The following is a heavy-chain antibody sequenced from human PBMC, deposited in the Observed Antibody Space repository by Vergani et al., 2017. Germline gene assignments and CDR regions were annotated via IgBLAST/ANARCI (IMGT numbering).Heavy chain of an antibody. J-gene: IGHJ3*02. D-gene: IGHD1-1*01. CDR2: IYYSGST. V-gene: IGHV4-31*03. CDR3: ARLTTANAFDI. Sequence: QVQLQESGPGLVKPSQTLSLTCSVSGYSISSGGYYWSWIRQHPGKGLEWIGYIYYSGSTYYNPSLKSRVTISVDTSKNQFSLKLSSVTAADTAVYYCARLTTANAFDIWGQGTMVTVSS. CDR1: GYSISSGGYY.